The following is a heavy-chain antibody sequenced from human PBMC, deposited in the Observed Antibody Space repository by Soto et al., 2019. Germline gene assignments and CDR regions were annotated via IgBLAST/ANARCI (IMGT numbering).Heavy chain of an antibody. J-gene: IGHJ3*01. D-gene: IGHD2-2*01. CDR3: ARRGSS. CDR1: GFTFSSSE. Sequence: GSLRLSCAASGFTFSSSEMYWVRQAPGKGLEWVSYIHPGGQIIFYADSVKGRFTISRDNAKNSVYLQMNNLRAEDTAVYYCARRGSSWGQGAMVTVSS. V-gene: IGHV3-48*03. CDR2: IHPGGQII.